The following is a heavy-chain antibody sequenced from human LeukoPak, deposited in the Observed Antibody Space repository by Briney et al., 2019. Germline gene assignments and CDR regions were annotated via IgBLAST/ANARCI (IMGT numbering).Heavy chain of an antibody. J-gene: IGHJ4*02. CDR2: FYYTGRT. CDR1: GGSMISADTY. CDR3: ARTLGSGCLN. V-gene: IGHV4-30-4*01. D-gene: IGHD5-12*01. Sequence: SETLSLTCTVSGGSMISADTYWTWIRQSPGKGLEWIGYFYYTGRTYYNPSLKSRVTISVDTSKNQFSLKLSFVTAADTAVYYCARTLGSGCLNWGQGTLVTVSS.